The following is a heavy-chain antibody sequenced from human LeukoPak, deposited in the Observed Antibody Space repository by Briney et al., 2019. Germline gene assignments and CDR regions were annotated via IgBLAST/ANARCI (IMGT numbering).Heavy chain of an antibody. CDR3: AKDAVTSPFWYFDL. Sequence: GGSLRLFCAASVFTFRSFFIICVRHAPAKGLEGVSGIRGCGGSQYYGDTVEGRFTSSSDKSKNTLYLQMNSLRAEDTAIYYCAKDAVTSPFWYFDLWCRGTLVTVTS. CDR1: VFTFRSFF. J-gene: IGHJ2*01. V-gene: IGHV3-23*01. D-gene: IGHD2-21*02. CDR2: IRGCGGSQ.